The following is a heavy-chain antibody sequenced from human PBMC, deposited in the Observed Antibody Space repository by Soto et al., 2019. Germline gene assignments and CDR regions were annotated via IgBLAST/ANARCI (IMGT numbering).Heavy chain of an antibody. CDR2: ISAYDGDT. CDR3: ARSSGTSYNWFDP. CDR1: GYTFNSYG. V-gene: IGHV1-18*01. J-gene: IGHJ5*02. Sequence: QVQLVQSGAEVKKPGASVKVSCKASGYTFNSYGISWLRQAPGQGLEWRGWISAYDGDTKYAQKFQGRVTMTTDTSTSTANMEVRSLRSDDTAVYYCARSSGTSYNWFDPWGQGTLVTVSS. D-gene: IGHD1-26*01.